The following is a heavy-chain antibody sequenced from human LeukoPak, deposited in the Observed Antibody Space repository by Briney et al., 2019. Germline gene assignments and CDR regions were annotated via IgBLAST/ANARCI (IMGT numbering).Heavy chain of an antibody. D-gene: IGHD2-2*01. CDR2: INIDGSTI. V-gene: IGHV3-74*01. J-gene: IGHJ4*02. CDR1: GFTFSSYW. CDR3: ARAGQYRFDY. Sequence: GGSLRLSCVPSGFTFSSYWMHWVRQAPGKGLVWVSRINIDGSTINYADSVKGRFTISRDNAKNTLYLQMNSLRAEGTAVYYCARAGQYRFDYWGQGTLVTVSS.